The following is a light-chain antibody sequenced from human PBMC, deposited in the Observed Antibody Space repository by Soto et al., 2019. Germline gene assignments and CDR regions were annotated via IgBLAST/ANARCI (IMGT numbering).Light chain of an antibody. V-gene: IGKV4-1*01. CDR2: WAS. Sequence: DIVMTQSPDSLAVSLGERATINCKSSQSVLYSSNNKNYLAWYQQKPGQPPQLLIYWASTRESGVPDRFSGTGSGTDFTLTISSLQAEDVAVYYCQQYYSPPPTVGGGTKVEIK. CDR1: QSVLYSSNNKNY. CDR3: QQYYSPPPT. J-gene: IGKJ4*01.